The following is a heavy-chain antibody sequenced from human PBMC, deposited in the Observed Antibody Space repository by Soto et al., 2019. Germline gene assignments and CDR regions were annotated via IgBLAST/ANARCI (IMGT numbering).Heavy chain of an antibody. Sequence: EVQLVESGGGLVQPGSLRLSCAASGFAFSTKWMHWVRQGPGKGLVWVSRINIDGTTTNYADSVKGRFTISRDNAKNMLYLQMDSLRAEDTAVYYCARIPYSDTDPCPWGQGTLVTVSS. CDR1: GFAFSTKW. D-gene: IGHD1-26*01. V-gene: IGHV3-74*01. CDR3: ARIPYSDTDPCP. CDR2: INIDGTTT. J-gene: IGHJ5*02.